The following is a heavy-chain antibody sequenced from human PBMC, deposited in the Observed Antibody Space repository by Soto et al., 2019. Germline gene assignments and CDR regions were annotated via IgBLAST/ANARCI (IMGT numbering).Heavy chain of an antibody. D-gene: IGHD3-10*01. Sequence: ASVKVSCKASGYTFTSYGISWVRQAPGQGLEWMGWISAYNGNTNYAQKLQGRVTMTTDTSTSTAYMELRSLRSDDTAVYYCARGRSRIISEKFYYYYYYYMDVGGKGTTVTVSS. CDR3: ARGRSRIISEKFYYYYYYYMDV. J-gene: IGHJ6*03. CDR1: GYTFTSYG. V-gene: IGHV1-18*01. CDR2: ISAYNGNT.